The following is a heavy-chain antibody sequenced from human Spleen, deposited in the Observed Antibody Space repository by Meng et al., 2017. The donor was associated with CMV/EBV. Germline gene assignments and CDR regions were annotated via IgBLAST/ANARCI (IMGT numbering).Heavy chain of an antibody. CDR1: GFTFSRYR. D-gene: IGHD6-6*01. V-gene: IGHV3-21*01. CDR2: ISSSSTYK. J-gene: IGHJ4*02. Sequence: GGSLRLSCAASGFTFSRYRMNWVRQAPGKGLEWVSSISSSSTYKYYADSMKGRFTISRDNAKNSLYLQMNSLRAEDTAVYYCASSLRQSIVPSRPDYWGQGVLVTVSS. CDR3: ASSLRQSIVPSRPDY.